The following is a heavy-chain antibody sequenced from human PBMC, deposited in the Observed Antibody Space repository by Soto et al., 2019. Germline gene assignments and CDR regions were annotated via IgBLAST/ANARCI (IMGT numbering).Heavy chain of an antibody. CDR2: NSYSGST. Sequence: SETLSLTCTVTGGSTSSYYWSWLRQPPGKGLVWIGYNSYSGSTDYNPSLKSRVTISVDTSKNQFSLKLSSATAADTAVYYCARHGGSYSFDYWGQGTLVTVSS. V-gene: IGHV4-59*08. D-gene: IGHD1-26*01. CDR1: GGSTSSYY. CDR3: ARHGGSYSFDY. J-gene: IGHJ4*02.